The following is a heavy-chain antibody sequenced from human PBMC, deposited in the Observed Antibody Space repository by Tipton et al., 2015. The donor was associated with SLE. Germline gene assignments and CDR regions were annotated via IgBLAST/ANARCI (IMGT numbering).Heavy chain of an antibody. J-gene: IGHJ5*02. CDR3: ARDATSPPHLWFDP. V-gene: IGHV4-39*07. CDR2: IYYSGST. CDR1: GGSISSSSYY. D-gene: IGHD3-3*02. Sequence: TLSLTCTVSGGSISSSSYYWGWIRQPPGKGLEWIGSIYYSGSTYYNPSLKSRVTLSTDTSKNQISLRLSSVTAADTAVYYCARDATSPPHLWFDPWGQGALVTVSS.